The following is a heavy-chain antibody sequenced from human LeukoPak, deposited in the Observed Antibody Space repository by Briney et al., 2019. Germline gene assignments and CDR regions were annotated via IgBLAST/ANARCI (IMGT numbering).Heavy chain of an antibody. CDR1: GYTLTELS. CDR2: FDPEDGET. CDR3: ATGLPRPVHAFDI. D-gene: IGHD4-11*01. Sequence: ASVKVSCKVSGYTLTELSMHWVRQAPGNGLEWTGGFDPEDGETIYAQKFQGRVTMTEDTSTDTAYMELSSLRSEDTAVYYCATGLPRPVHAFDIWGQGTMVTVSS. J-gene: IGHJ3*02. V-gene: IGHV1-24*01.